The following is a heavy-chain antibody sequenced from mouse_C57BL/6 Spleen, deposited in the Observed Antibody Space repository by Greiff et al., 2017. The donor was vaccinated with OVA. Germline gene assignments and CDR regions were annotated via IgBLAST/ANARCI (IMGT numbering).Heavy chain of an antibody. CDR2: IYPSDSET. J-gene: IGHJ1*03. D-gene: IGHD2-4*01. CDR3: AREGGDYDWYFDV. CDR1: GYTFTSYW. V-gene: IGHV1-61*01. Sequence: VQLQQPGAELVRPGSSVKLSCKASGYTFTSYWMDWVKQRPGQGLEWIGNIYPSDSETHYNQKFKDKATLTVDKSSSTAYMQLSSLTSEDSAVFYCAREGGDYDWYFDVWGTGTTVTVSS.